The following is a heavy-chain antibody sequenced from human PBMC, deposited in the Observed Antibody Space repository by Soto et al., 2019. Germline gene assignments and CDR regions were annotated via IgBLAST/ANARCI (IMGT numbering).Heavy chain of an antibody. CDR3: ATWMEYGDF. CDR2: VDPNGGGS. Sequence: ASVKVCCEASGYSFANYCMHWVRQSPGQGLEWMGWVDPNGGGSNSAQKFQGSVTMTWDTSITTAYLDLTRLTTNDTATYFCATWMEYGDF. V-gene: IGHV1-2*04. CDR1: GYSFANYC. D-gene: IGHD1-1*01. J-gene: IGHJ1*01.